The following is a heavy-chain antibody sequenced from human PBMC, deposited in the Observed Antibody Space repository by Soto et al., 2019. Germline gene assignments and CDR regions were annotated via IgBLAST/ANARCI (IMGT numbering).Heavy chain of an antibody. CDR3: ARDYYGSGSYYKY. CDR2: IYAGGTT. CDR1: GFTVSSNY. J-gene: IGHJ4*02. Sequence: GGSLRLSWAASGFTVSSNYMSWVRQAPGKGLEWVSVIYAGGTTNYADSVKGRFTISRDNSKNTLYLQMNSLRVEDAAVYYCARDYYGSGSYYKYWGQGTLVTVSS. D-gene: IGHD3-10*01. V-gene: IGHV3-66*01.